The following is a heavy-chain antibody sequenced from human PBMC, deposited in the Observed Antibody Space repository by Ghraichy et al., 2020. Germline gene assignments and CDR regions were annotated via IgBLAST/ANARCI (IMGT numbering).Heavy chain of an antibody. Sequence: GESLNISCAASGFTFSSYGMHWVRQAPGKGLEWVAFIRYDGSNKYYADSVKGRFTISRDNSKNTLYLQMNSLRAEDTAVYYCAKAAGRIVVVTNAFDIWGQGTMVTVSS. CDR2: IRYDGSNK. J-gene: IGHJ3*02. V-gene: IGHV3-30*02. D-gene: IGHD3-22*01. CDR1: GFTFSSYG. CDR3: AKAAGRIVVVTNAFDI.